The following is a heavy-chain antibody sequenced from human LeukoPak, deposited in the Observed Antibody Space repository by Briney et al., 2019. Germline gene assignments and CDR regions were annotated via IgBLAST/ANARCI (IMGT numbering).Heavy chain of an antibody. CDR3: ARDLEYSSGWSAP. J-gene: IGHJ5*02. CDR2: ISSSSSTI. V-gene: IGHV3-48*01. D-gene: IGHD6-19*01. CDR1: GFTFSSYS. Sequence: GGSLRLSCAASGFTFSSYSMNWVRQAPGKGLEWVSYISSSSSTIYYADSVKGRFTISRDNSKNTLYLQMNSLRAEDTAVYYCARDLEYSSGWSAPWGQGTLVTVSS.